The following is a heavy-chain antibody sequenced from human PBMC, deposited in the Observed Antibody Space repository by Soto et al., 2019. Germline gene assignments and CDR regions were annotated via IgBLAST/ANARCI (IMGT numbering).Heavy chain of an antibody. CDR1: GFTFSSYA. Sequence: SGGSLRLSCAASGFTFSSYAMSWVRQAPGKGLEWVSAISGSGGSTYYADSVKGRFTISRDNSKNTLYLQTNSLRAEDTAVYYCAKRERYCSGGSCHSWFDPWGQGTLVTVSS. V-gene: IGHV3-23*01. CDR2: ISGSGGST. CDR3: AKRERYCSGGSCHSWFDP. D-gene: IGHD2-15*01. J-gene: IGHJ5*02.